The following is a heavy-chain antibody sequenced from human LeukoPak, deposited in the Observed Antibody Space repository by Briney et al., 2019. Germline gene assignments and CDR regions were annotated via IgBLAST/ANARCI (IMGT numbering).Heavy chain of an antibody. V-gene: IGHV1-8*01. CDR1: GYTFTSYD. J-gene: IGHJ3*02. CDR2: MNPNSGNT. CDR3: ATHLIVGATFYAAFDI. D-gene: IGHD1-26*01. Sequence: GASVKVSCKASGYTFTSYDINWVRQATGQGLEWMGWMNPNSGNTGYAQKFQGRVTMTRNTSISTAYMELSSLRSEDTAVYYCATHLIVGATFYAAFDIWGQGTMVTVSS.